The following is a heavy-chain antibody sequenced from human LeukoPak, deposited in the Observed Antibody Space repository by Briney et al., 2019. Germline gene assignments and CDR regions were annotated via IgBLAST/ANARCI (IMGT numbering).Heavy chain of an antibody. J-gene: IGHJ4*02. CDR1: GFTFSSYS. CDR2: ISSSSSYI. CDR3: ARDPYSGLFDY. V-gene: IGHV3-21*01. Sequence: GVSLRLSCAASGFTFSSYSMNWVRQAPGKGLEWVSSISSSSSYIYYADSVKGRFTISRDNAKNSLYLQMNSLRAEDTAVYYCARDPYSGLFDYWGQGTLVTVSS. D-gene: IGHD4-11*01.